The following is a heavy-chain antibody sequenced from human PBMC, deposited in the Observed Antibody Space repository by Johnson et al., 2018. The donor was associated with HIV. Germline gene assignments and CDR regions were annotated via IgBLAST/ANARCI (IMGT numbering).Heavy chain of an antibody. V-gene: IGHV3-66*02. Sequence: VQLVESGGGVVRPGGSLRLSCAASGFTFDDYGMSWVRQAPGKGLEWVSILYSGGSTYYADSVKGRFSISRDNSKNTLFLQLNSLRAEDTAVYYCGRAKGNSYYGSGHDAFDIWGQGTMVTVSS. D-gene: IGHD3-10*01. CDR3: GRAKGNSYYGSGHDAFDI. CDR2: LYSGGST. J-gene: IGHJ3*02. CDR1: GFTFDDYG.